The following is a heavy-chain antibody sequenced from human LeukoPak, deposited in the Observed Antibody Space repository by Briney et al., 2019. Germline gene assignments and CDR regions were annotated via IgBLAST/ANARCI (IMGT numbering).Heavy chain of an antibody. CDR1: GFTFSGYS. J-gene: IGHJ4*02. Sequence: GGSLRLSCAASGFTFSGYSMNWVRQAPGKGLEWVSYISSSSGTIYYADSVKGRFTISRDNAKNSLYLQMNSLRAEDTAVYYCARDSYYYDSSGYWDYWGQGTLVTVSS. D-gene: IGHD3-22*01. CDR3: ARDSYYYDSSGYWDY. V-gene: IGHV3-48*04. CDR2: ISSSSGTI.